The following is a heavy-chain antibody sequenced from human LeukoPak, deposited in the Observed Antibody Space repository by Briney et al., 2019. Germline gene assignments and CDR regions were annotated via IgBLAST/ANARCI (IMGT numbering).Heavy chain of an antibody. CDR1: GYTFSSSD. D-gene: IGHD3-3*01. Sequence: ASVKVSFKASGYTFSSSDINWVRQATGPGLEGMGGMNTNSSHTGYAQKFQGKITFTRNNSIRTAYMEMRSLRPDDTAVYFCARGVAYALWSDSSYQFYYMDVWGKGATVTVSS. CDR2: MNTNSSHT. J-gene: IGHJ6*03. CDR3: ARGVAYALWSDSSYQFYYMDV. V-gene: IGHV1-8*03.